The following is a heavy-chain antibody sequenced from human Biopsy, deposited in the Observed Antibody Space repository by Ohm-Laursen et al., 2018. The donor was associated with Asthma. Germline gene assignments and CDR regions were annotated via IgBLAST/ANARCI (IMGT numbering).Heavy chain of an antibody. CDR2: ISYDGSSI. CDR1: RFTYE. D-gene: IGHD6-19*01. Sequence: SLRLSCAASRFTYEMHWVRQAPGKGLEWVAVISYDGSSIYYADSVKGRFTISRDNSKNTLSLQMNSLTADDTAAYYCAREGVAGTHIEDWGQGTLVTVSS. V-gene: IGHV3-30-3*01. CDR3: AREGVAGTHIED. J-gene: IGHJ4*02.